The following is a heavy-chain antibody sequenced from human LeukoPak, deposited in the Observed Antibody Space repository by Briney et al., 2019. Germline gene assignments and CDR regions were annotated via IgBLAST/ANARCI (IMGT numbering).Heavy chain of an antibody. Sequence: SETLSLTCTVSGDSISSYYWSWIRQPPGKGLEGIGYIYNSGSTNYNPSLKSRVTISVDTSKNHFSLKLSSVTAADTAVYYCARQGYSSGWYYFDYWGQGTLVTVSS. CDR3: ARQGYSSGWYYFDY. V-gene: IGHV4-59*08. D-gene: IGHD6-19*01. CDR1: GDSISSYY. CDR2: IYNSGST. J-gene: IGHJ4*02.